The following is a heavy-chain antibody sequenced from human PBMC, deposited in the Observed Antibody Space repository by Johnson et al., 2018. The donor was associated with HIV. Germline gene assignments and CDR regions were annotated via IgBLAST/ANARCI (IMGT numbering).Heavy chain of an antibody. V-gene: IGHV3-30*02. CDR3: VRGSRYTHENDDVFLLQAFDF. D-gene: IGHD3-16*01. CDR2: IRYDGSDK. Sequence: QVQLVESGGGVVQPGRSRRLSCAASGFIFSSYGMHWVRQAPGKGLAWVAFIRYDGSDKYYAASVKGRLTISRDSSKNTLYLEMNSLRAEDTAVFYCVRGSRYTHENDDVFLLQAFDFWGQGTVVTVSS. CDR1: GFIFSSYG. J-gene: IGHJ3*01.